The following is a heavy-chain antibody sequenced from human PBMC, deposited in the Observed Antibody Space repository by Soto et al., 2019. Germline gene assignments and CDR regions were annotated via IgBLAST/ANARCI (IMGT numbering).Heavy chain of an antibody. D-gene: IGHD3-10*01. Sequence: QVQLQESGPGLVKPSQTLSLTCTVSGGSISTGDSYWSWIRQSPGKGLEWIGYIYYGGSTFYNPSLRSRVTISVDTSKNQFSLKLNSVTAADTAVYYCARDGAAFRSYYYGTDVWGQGTTVTVSS. CDR2: IYYGGST. J-gene: IGHJ6*02. CDR1: GGSISTGDSY. CDR3: ARDGAAFRSYYYGTDV. V-gene: IGHV4-30-4*01.